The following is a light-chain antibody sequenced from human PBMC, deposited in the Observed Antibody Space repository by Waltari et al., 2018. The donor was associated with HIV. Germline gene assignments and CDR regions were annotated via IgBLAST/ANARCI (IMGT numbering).Light chain of an antibody. CDR2: RNN. V-gene: IGLV1-47*01. CDR1: SPNIATNY. CDR3: AAWDENLSGRVV. J-gene: IGLJ2*01. Sequence: QSVMTQPPSASGTPGQRVTISCSRRSPNIATNYIYWYHHLPGPAPKLLIYRNNQRPSGVPDRFSGSKSGTSVFLAISGLRSEDEADYYCAAWDENLSGRVVFGGGTKLTVL.